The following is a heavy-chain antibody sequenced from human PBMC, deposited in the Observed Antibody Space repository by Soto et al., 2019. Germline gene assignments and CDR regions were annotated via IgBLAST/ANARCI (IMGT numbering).Heavy chain of an antibody. CDR2: SSASGRSR. CDR3: AKGGNWLDVYFDV. J-gene: IGHJ4*02. V-gene: IGHV3-23*01. CDR1: GIEFSNYA. D-gene: IGHD6-19*01. Sequence: EVQPLESGGGLVQPGGSLRLSCVASGIEFSNYAMSWVRQAPGKGLEWVPISSASGRSRYHADSVKGRFTISRDNSKNTLSLHLTNLRAEDTAVYYCAKGGNWLDVYFDVWGQGTPVTVSS.